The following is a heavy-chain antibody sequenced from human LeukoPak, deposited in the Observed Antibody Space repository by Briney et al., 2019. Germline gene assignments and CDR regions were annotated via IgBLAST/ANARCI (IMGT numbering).Heavy chain of an antibody. CDR3: AKDFGSSSSAGDY. CDR1: GFTFSSYG. Sequence: GRSLRLSCAASGFTFSSYGMHWVRQAPGKGLEWVAVISYDGSNKYYADSVKGRFTISRDNSKNTLYLQMNSLRAEDTAVYYCAKDFGSSSSAGDYWGQGTLVTVSS. D-gene: IGHD6-6*01. CDR2: ISYDGSNK. J-gene: IGHJ4*02. V-gene: IGHV3-30*19.